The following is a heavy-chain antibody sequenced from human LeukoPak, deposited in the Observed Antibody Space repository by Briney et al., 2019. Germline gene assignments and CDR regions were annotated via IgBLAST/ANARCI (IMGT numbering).Heavy chain of an antibody. CDR2: INTDGRIT. V-gene: IGHV3-64*01. J-gene: IGHJ4*02. D-gene: IGHD1-26*01. CDR1: GFSFRYFA. CDR3: TRDGGSFCDFEC. Sequence: GGSLILSCFGSGFSFRYFAIHWVRQAPGKGLESVSVINTDGRITYYAYSVKGRFPISRDNSKNTVYLQMGSLRGDDMAVYYCTRDGGSFCDFECWGQGALVTVSS.